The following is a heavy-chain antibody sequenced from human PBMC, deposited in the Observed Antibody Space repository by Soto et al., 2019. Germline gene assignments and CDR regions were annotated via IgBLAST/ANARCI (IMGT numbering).Heavy chain of an antibody. CDR1: GGTFSTYA. CDR2: IIPMFGTA. V-gene: IGHV1-69*12. Sequence: QVQLVQSGAEVKKPESSVKVSCKAPGGTFSTYAISWVRQAPGQGLEWMGGIIPMFGTANYAQRFQDRVTITADESTNTVYRELSSLRSEDTAVYFCASGIRLWLRRINNGYSGWGQGTLVTVSS. D-gene: IGHD5-12*01. CDR3: ASGIRLWLRRINNGYSG. J-gene: IGHJ4*02.